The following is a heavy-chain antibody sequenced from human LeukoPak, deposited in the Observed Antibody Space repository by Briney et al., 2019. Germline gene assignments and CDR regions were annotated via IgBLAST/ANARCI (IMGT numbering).Heavy chain of an antibody. Sequence: SVKVSCKASGFTFTSSAIQWVRQARGQRLEWIGWIDVGSGNTNYAQKFQERVTITRDMSTSTAYMELSSLRSEDTAVYYCAALTMVRGVSYYYYGMDVWGQGTTVTVSS. CDR3: AALTMVRGVSYYYYGMDV. D-gene: IGHD3-10*01. CDR1: GFTFTSSA. J-gene: IGHJ6*02. CDR2: IDVGSGNT. V-gene: IGHV1-58*02.